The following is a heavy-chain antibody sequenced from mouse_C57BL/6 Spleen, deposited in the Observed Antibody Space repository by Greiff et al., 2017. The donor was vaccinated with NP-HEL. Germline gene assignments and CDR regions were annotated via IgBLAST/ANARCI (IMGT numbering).Heavy chain of an antibody. V-gene: IGHV1-26*01. Sequence: VQLQQSGPELVKPGASVKISCKASGYTFTDYYMNWVKQSHGKSLEWIGDMNPNNGGTSYNQKFKGKATLTVDKSSSTAYMELRSLTSEDSAVYYCARERGSNWAWFAYWGQGTLVTVSA. CDR3: ARERGSNWAWFAY. CDR1: GYTFTDYY. J-gene: IGHJ3*01. D-gene: IGHD4-1*01. CDR2: MNPNNGGT.